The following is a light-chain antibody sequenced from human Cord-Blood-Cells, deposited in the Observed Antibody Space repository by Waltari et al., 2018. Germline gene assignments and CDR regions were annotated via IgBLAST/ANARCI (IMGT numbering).Light chain of an antibody. J-gene: IGLJ2*01. CDR1: SSNIGSNY. CDR3: AAWDDSLSGPV. Sequence: QSVLTQPPSASGTPGQRVTISCSGSSSNIGSNYVYWYQQLPGTAPNLLIYRNNQRPSGVPDRCSGSKSGTSASLAISGLRSEDEADYYCAAWDDSLSGPVFGGGTKLTVL. CDR2: RNN. V-gene: IGLV1-47*01.